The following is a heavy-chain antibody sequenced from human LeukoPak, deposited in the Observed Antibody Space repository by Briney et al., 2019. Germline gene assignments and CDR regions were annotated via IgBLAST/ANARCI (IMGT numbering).Heavy chain of an antibody. CDR1: GYTFTSYD. Sequence: ASVKVSCKASGYTFTSYDINWVRQATGQGLEWMGWMNPNSGNTGYAQKFQGRVTITRNTSISTAYMELSSLRPEDTAVYYCARVSGYYDFWSGYFYYYYYYMDVWGKGTTVTVSS. CDR3: ARVSGYYDFWSGYFYYYYYYMDV. CDR2: MNPNSGNT. D-gene: IGHD3-3*01. J-gene: IGHJ6*03. V-gene: IGHV1-8*03.